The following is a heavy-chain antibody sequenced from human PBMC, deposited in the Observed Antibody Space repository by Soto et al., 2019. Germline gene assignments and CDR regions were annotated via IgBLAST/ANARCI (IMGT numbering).Heavy chain of an antibody. J-gene: IGHJ4*02. Sequence: PSETLSLTCAVYGGSFSGYYWSWIRQPPGKGLEWIGEINHSGSTNYNPSLKSRVTISVDTSKNQFSLKLSSVTAADTAVYYCARGLKRAWLPRAAFDYWGQGTLVTVSS. CDR1: GGSFSGYY. CDR2: INHSGST. V-gene: IGHV4-34*01. CDR3: ARGLKRAWLPRAAFDY. D-gene: IGHD3-9*01.